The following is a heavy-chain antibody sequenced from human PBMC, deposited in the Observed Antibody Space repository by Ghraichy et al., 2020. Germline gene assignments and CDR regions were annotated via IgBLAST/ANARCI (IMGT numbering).Heavy chain of an antibody. CDR3: AKDGDSSGY. J-gene: IGHJ4*02. Sequence: GGSLRLSCAASGFTFSSVTMCWVRYRPRKGREWVSAISGSGGSTYYADSVKGRFTISRDNSKNTLYLQMNSLRAEDTAVYYCAKDGDSSGYWGQGTLVTVSP. V-gene: IGHV3-23*01. D-gene: IGHD6-19*01. CDR2: ISGSGGST. CDR1: GFTFSSVT.